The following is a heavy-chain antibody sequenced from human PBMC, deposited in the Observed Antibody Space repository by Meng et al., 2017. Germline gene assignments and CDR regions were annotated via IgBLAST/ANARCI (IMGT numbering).Heavy chain of an antibody. Sequence: ASVKVSCKASGYTFTSYAMNWVRQAPGQGLEWRGWINTNTGNPTYGQGFTGRFVFSLDTSVSTAYLQISSLKAEDTAVYYCARGRDTAMVTRALGYWGQGTLVTVSS. J-gene: IGHJ4*02. V-gene: IGHV7-4-1*02. D-gene: IGHD5-18*01. CDR3: ARGRDTAMVTRALGY. CDR2: INTNTGNP. CDR1: GYTFTSYA.